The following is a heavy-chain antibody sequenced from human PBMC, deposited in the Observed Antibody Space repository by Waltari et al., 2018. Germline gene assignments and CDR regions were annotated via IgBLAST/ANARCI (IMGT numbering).Heavy chain of an antibody. Sequence: QMQLVESGGGVVQPGRSLRLSCAASGFSFSTCHLHWVRKGPGQGSEWVAGISNDGSKKDYADSVKSRFTVSREKSKNTLYLQINSLRDDDTAVYYCVKYSGFDYVFDYWGQGTLVTVSS. CDR2: ISNDGSKK. J-gene: IGHJ4*02. V-gene: IGHV3-30*18. CDR3: VKYSGFDYVFDY. D-gene: IGHD5-12*01. CDR1: GFSFSTCH.